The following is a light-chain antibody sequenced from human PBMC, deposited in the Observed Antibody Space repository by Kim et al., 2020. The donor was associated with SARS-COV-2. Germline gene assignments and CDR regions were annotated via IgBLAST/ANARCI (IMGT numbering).Light chain of an antibody. Sequence: NFMLSQPHSVSESPGKTVTISCTRSSGSIASNYVQWYQQRPGSSPTTVIYDDNQRPSGVPDRFSDSIDSSSNSASLTISGLKTEDEADYYCQSYDSSNLWVFGGGTQLTVL. CDR3: QSYDSSNLWV. J-gene: IGLJ3*02. V-gene: IGLV6-57*01. CDR1: SGSIASNY. CDR2: DDN.